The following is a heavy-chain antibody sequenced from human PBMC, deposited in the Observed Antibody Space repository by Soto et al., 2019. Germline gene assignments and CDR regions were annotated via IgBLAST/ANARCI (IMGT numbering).Heavy chain of an antibody. J-gene: IGHJ3*02. Sequence: GGSLRLSCAASGFTFSSYAMHWVRQAPGKGLGYVSAISSNGGSTYYANSVKGRFTISRDNSKNTLYLQMGSLRAEDMAVYYCAVCLVVAAPYAFDIWGQGTMVTVSS. CDR3: AVCLVVAAPYAFDI. D-gene: IGHD2-15*01. CDR2: ISSNGGST. V-gene: IGHV3-64*01. CDR1: GFTFSSYA.